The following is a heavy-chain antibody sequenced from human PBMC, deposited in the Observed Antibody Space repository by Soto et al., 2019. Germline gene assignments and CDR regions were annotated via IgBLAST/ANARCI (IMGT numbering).Heavy chain of an antibody. Sequence: GASVEGSRKASGYTFTSCYMPRVGPAPGQGVWGVGLNNPSGGSTSYAQKFQGRVTMTRDTSTSTVYMELSSLRSEDTAVYYCARDQEDIVVVPADSDYYYGMAVWGQGTTVTVSS. CDR1: GYTFTSCY. V-gene: IGHV1-46*01. J-gene: IGHJ6*02. CDR2: NNPSGGST. CDR3: ARDQEDIVVVPADSDYYYGMAV. D-gene: IGHD2-2*01.